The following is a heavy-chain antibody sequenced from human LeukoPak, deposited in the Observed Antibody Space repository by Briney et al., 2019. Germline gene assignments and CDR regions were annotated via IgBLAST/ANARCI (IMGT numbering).Heavy chain of an antibody. CDR1: GGSFSGYY. V-gene: IGHV4-34*01. CDR3: ASRWLGLYDAFDI. D-gene: IGHD6-19*01. Sequence: SETLSLTCAVYGGSFSGYYWSWIRQPPGKGLEWIGEINHSGSTNYNPSLKSRVTISVDTSKNQFSLKLSSVTAADTAVYYCASRWLGLYDAFDIWGQGTMVTVSS. J-gene: IGHJ3*02. CDR2: INHSGST.